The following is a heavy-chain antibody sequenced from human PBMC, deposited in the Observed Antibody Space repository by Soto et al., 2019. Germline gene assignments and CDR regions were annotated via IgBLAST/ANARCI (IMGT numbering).Heavy chain of an antibody. CDR3: ARLPKGSVVTG. Sequence: GGSLRLSCVGSGFSFRDHSMNWVRQPPGKGLRWISYISSSSENIYYADSVKGRFTVSRDNAKNTLFLQMNSLRDDDSAIYYCARLPKGSVVTGWGQGSLVTVSS. V-gene: IGHV3-48*02. CDR2: ISSSSENI. J-gene: IGHJ4*01. D-gene: IGHD2-21*02. CDR1: GFSFRDHS.